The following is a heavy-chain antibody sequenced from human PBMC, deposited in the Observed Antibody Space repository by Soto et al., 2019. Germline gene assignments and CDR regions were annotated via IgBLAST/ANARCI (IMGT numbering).Heavy chain of an antibody. J-gene: IGHJ4*02. CDR2: IIPIFGTA. V-gene: IGHV1-69*06. CDR3: AGRCDSTSCLAHFDY. CDR1: GGTFNNYV. D-gene: IGHD2-2*01. Sequence: QVQLVQSGAEVKKPGSSVKVSCKASGGTFNNYVINWVRQAPRQGLEWMGGIIPIFGTANYAQKFQGRVTITADKSTSTAYMELNSLRSEDTAVYYCAGRCDSTSCLAHFDYWGQGTLVTVSS.